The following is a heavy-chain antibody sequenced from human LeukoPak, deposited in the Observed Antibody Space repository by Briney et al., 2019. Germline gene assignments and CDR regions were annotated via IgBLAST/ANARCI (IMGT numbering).Heavy chain of an antibody. CDR1: GFTFSGSA. Sequence: GGSLRLSCAASGFTFSGSAMHWVRQASGKGLEWVGRIRSKANSYATAYAASVKGRFTISRDDSKNTAYLQMNSLKTEDTAVYYCTRRSSGWYGGEGAFDIWGQGTMVTVSS. CDR3: TRRSSGWYGGEGAFDI. J-gene: IGHJ3*02. D-gene: IGHD6-19*01. CDR2: IRSKANSYAT. V-gene: IGHV3-73*01.